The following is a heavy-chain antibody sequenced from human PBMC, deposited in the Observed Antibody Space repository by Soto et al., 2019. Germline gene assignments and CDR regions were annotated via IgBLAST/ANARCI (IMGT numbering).Heavy chain of an antibody. J-gene: IGHJ4*02. Sequence: EVQLVESGGGLIQPGGSVRLSCAASGFTWMHWVRQRPGKGMEWVSEIDSDGSSTDYADSVKGRFTVSRDNAQNSLFLQMNSLRAEDTAVCYCASLSAPVDHWGQGILVTVSS. CDR2: IDSDGSST. CDR1: GFTW. CDR3: ASLSAPVDH. V-gene: IGHV3-74*01. D-gene: IGHD2-2*01.